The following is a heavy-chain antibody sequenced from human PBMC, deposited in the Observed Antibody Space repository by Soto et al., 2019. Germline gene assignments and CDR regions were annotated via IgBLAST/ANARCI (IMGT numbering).Heavy chain of an antibody. Sequence: GGSLRLSCAASGFNFSSYAMSWVRQAPGKGLEWVSAISGSGGTTSYADSVKGRFTISRDNSKNTLYLEMNSLRAEDTAVYYCAKGHSSVWYRSEFDYWGQGALVIVSS. CDR2: ISGSGGTT. D-gene: IGHD6-19*01. CDR1: GFNFSSYA. V-gene: IGHV3-23*01. CDR3: AKGHSSVWYRSEFDY. J-gene: IGHJ4*02.